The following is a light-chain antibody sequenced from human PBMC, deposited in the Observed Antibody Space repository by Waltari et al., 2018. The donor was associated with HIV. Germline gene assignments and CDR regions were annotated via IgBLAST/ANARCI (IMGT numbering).Light chain of an antibody. CDR2: AAS. J-gene: IGKJ1*01. V-gene: IGKV1-39*01. CDR3: QQSYSTPGT. Sequence: DIQMTQSPSSLSASVGDRATIPCRASQSISSYLNWYQQKPGKAPKLLIYAASSLQSGLPSRFSGSGSGTDFTLTNSSLQPEDFATYYCQQSYSTPGTFGQGTKVEIK. CDR1: QSISSY.